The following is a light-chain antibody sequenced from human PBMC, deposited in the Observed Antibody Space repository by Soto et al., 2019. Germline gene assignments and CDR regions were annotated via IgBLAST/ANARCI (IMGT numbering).Light chain of an antibody. V-gene: IGKV1-9*01. CDR3: QQLKSYPLT. CDR1: QGIYTY. CDR2: TAS. J-gene: IGKJ4*01. Sequence: DIQLTQSPSFLSASVGDRVTITCRATQGIYTYLAWYQHKPGKAPKLLIYTASTLQSGVPSRFSGSGSGTEFTLTISSLQPEDGATYSDQQLKSYPLTFGGGTKVEIK.